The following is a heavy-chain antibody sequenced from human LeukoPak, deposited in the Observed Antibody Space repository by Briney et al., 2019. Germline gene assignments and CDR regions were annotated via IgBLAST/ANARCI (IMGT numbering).Heavy chain of an antibody. D-gene: IGHD2-15*01. V-gene: IGHV4-34*01. CDR3: ARGAWATRLAS. CDR1: GESLNSYY. Sequence: PSETLSLTCAVYGESLNSYYGSWVRQPPGEGLEWIGEIYESGTTKYNLSLKSRVAISMVPSKQQFSLRLSSVTAADTAVYYCARGAWATRLASWGLGTPVIVSS. J-gene: IGHJ4*02. CDR2: IYESGTT.